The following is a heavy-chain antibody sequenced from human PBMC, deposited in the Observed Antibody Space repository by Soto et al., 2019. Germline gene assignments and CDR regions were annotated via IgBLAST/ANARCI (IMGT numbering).Heavy chain of an antibody. CDR3: ARDLSYAFDY. J-gene: IGHJ4*02. V-gene: IGHV3-48*02. CDR1: GFIFTSYS. CDR2: IRIDSNHI. D-gene: IGHD1-26*01. Sequence: EVQLVESGGGLVQPGGSLRLSCAASGFIFTSYSMNWVRQAPGKGLEWLSYIRIDSNHIGYADSVRGRFTISSDIAKNSLYLQMNSLRDEDTAVYYCARDLSYAFDYWGQGTLVNVS.